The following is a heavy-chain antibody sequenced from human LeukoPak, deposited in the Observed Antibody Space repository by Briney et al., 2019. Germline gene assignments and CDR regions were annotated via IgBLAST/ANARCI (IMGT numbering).Heavy chain of an antibody. CDR3: ARGGSYLSAFDI. D-gene: IGHD1-26*01. CDR1: GFTVSSNY. CDR2: IYSGGST. V-gene: IGHV3-53*01. Sequence: GGSLRLSCAASGFTVSSNYMSWVRQAPGKGLEWVSIIYSGGSTFYADSVKGRFTIFRDNSKNTLYLQMNSLRAEDTAVYYCARGGSYLSAFDIWGQGTMVTVSS. J-gene: IGHJ3*02.